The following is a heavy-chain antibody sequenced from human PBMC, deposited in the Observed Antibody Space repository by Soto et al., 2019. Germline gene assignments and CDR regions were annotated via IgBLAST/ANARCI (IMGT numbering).Heavy chain of an antibody. J-gene: IGHJ3*02. CDR3: ASKFGELLADAFDI. CDR1: GDSISSRNW. CDR2: IYHSGST. V-gene: IGHV4-4*02. Sequence: SETLSLTCAVSGDSISSRNWWSWVRQPPGKGLEWIGEIYHSGSTNYNPSLKSRVTISVDKSKNQFSLRLTSVTAADTAVYYCASKFGELLADAFDIWGQGTMVTVSS. D-gene: IGHD3-10*01.